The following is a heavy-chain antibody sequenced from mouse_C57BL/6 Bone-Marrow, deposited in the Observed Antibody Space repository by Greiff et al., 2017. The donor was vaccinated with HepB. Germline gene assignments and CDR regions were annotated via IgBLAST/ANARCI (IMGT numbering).Heavy chain of an antibody. J-gene: IGHJ4*01. CDR2: SDPSDSYT. CDR3: AREETAQARSYYAMDY. D-gene: IGHD3-2*02. V-gene: IGHV1-50*01. Sequence: VQLQQPGAELVKPGASVKLSCKASGYTFTSYWMQWVKQRPGQGLEWIGESDPSDSYTNYNQKFKGKATLTVDTSSSTAYMQLSSLTSEDSAVYYCAREETAQARSYYAMDYWGQGTSVTVSS. CDR1: GYTFTSYW.